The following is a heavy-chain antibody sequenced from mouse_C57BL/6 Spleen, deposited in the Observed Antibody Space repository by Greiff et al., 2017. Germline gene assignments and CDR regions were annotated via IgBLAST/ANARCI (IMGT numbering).Heavy chain of an antibody. Sequence: QVQLQQPGAELVRPGTSVKLSCKASGYTFTSYWMHWVKQRPGQGLEWIGVIDPSDSYTNYNQKFKGKATLTVDTSSSTAYMQLSSLTSEDSAVXYCAKYYYGSSYYAMDYWGQGTSVTVSS. CDR1: GYTFTSYW. D-gene: IGHD1-1*01. V-gene: IGHV1-59*01. CDR2: IDPSDSYT. CDR3: AKYYYGSSYYAMDY. J-gene: IGHJ4*01.